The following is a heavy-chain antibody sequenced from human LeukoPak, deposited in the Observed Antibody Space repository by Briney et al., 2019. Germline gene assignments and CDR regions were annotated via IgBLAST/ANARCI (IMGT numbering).Heavy chain of an antibody. CDR3: TRVSIGLDWGYYFDY. CDR1: GFTFGDYA. CDR2: IRSKAYGGTT. Sequence: PGGSLRLSCTASGFTFGDYAMSWVRQAPGKGLEWVGFIRSKAYGGTTEYAASVKGRFTISRDDSKSIAYLQMNSLKTEDTAVYYCTRVSIGLDWGYYFDYWGQGTLVTVSS. V-gene: IGHV3-49*04. D-gene: IGHD3/OR15-3a*01. J-gene: IGHJ4*02.